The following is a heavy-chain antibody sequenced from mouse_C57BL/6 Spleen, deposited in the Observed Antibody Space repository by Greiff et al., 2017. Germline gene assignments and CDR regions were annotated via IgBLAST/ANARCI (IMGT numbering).Heavy chain of an antibody. CDR1: GYTFTSYW. CDR2: IDPSDSYT. J-gene: IGHJ1*03. V-gene: IGHV1-69*01. CDR3: ARSRYFDV. Sequence: VQLQQPGAELVMPVASVKLSCKASGYTFTSYWMHWVKQRPGQGLEWIGEIDPSDSYTNYNQKFKGKSPLTVDNSSSTAYMQLSSLTSEYSAVYYCARSRYFDVWGTGTTVTVSS.